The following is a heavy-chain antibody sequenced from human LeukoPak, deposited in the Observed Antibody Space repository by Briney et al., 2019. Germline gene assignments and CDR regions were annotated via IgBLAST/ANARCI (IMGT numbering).Heavy chain of an antibody. V-gene: IGHV3-7*03. CDR3: AKGSGITVTGYFDY. J-gene: IGHJ4*02. CDR2: IKQDGSEK. CDR1: GFTFSSYW. Sequence: GGSLRLSCAASGFTFSSYWMSWVRQAPGKGLEWVANIKQDGSEKYYVDSVKGRFTISRDNAKNSLYLQMNSLRTEDTALYYCAKGSGITVTGYFDYWGQGTLVTVSS. D-gene: IGHD6-19*01.